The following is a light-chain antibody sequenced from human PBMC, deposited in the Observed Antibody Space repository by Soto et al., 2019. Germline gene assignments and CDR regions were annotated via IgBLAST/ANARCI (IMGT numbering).Light chain of an antibody. V-gene: IGLV2-14*03. CDR2: DVS. CDR1: SSDVGAYNY. CDR3: ISYTSESTDV. Sequence: QSALTQPASVSGSPGQSITISCTGTSSDVGAYNYVFWYQQHPGKAPKLMIYDVSNRPSGVSNRFSGSKSGNTASLPISGLQAEDEADYYCISYTSESTDVLGAGTKLTVL. J-gene: IGLJ1*01.